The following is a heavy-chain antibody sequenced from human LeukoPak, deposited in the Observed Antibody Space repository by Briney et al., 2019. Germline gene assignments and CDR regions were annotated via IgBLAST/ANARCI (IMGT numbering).Heavy chain of an antibody. Sequence: PGGSLRLSCAASGFTFSNYGMHWVRQAPGKGLEWVAFIRSDGSNTYYADSVKGRFTISRDNSKNTLYLQMNSLRAEDTAVYYCARDTIERGYCSGGSCPNVYYYYYGMDVWGQGTTVTVSS. CDR3: ARDTIERGYCSGGSCPNVYYYYYGMDV. CDR2: IRSDGSNT. V-gene: IGHV3-30*02. D-gene: IGHD2-15*01. CDR1: GFTFSNYG. J-gene: IGHJ6*02.